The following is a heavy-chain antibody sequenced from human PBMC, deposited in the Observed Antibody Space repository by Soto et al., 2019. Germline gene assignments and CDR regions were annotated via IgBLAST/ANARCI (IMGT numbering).Heavy chain of an antibody. CDR1: GFTFSSYA. CDR2: ISGSGGST. V-gene: IGHV3-23*01. J-gene: IGHJ4*02. CDR3: ATASGEPYDY. Sequence: GGSLRLSCAASGFTFSSYAMSWVRQAPGKGLEWVSAISGSGGSTYYADSVKGRFTISRDNSKNTLHLQMNSLRAEDTAVYYCATASGEPYDYWGQGTLVTVSS. D-gene: IGHD2-21*01.